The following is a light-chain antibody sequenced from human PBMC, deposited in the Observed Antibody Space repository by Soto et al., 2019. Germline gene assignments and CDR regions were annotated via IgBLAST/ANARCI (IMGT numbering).Light chain of an antibody. J-gene: IGKJ3*01. CDR1: QSVSSSY. Sequence: EIVLTQFPGTLSLSPGERATLSCRASQSVSSSYLAWYQQKPGQAPRLLISDASKRATGIPDRFSGRGSGTDFTLTISRLEPEDFAVYYCQQYDSSQGFTFGPGTKVDIK. V-gene: IGKV3-20*01. CDR2: DAS. CDR3: QQYDSSQGFT.